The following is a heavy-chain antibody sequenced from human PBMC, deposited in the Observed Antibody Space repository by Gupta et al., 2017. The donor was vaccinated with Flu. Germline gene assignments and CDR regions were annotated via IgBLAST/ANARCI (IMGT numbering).Heavy chain of an antibody. D-gene: IGHD5-12*01. J-gene: IGHJ6*02. CDR1: IGYY. Sequence: IGYYWSWIRQPPGKGLEWSGEINHSGSTNYNPSLKSRVTISVDTSKNQFSLKLSSVTAADTAVYYCARGGLRGGYYGMDVWGQGTTVTVSS. V-gene: IGHV4-34*01. CDR2: INHSGST. CDR3: ARGGLRGGYYGMDV.